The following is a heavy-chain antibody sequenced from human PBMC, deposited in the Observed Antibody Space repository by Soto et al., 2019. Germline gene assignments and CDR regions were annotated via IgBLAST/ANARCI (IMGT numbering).Heavy chain of an antibody. V-gene: IGHV3-64D*06. CDR2: VSTSGRST. CDR3: VKQENALDGVAFDY. J-gene: IGHJ4*02. D-gene: IGHD2-15*01. Sequence: PGGSLRLSCSASGFIFSESTIYWVRQVPGKGLEAISAVSTSGRSTYYAESVKDRFTISRDNSKNTLFLQMGSLRPEDTAIYYCVKQENALDGVAFDYWGQGTQVTVYS. CDR1: GFIFSEST.